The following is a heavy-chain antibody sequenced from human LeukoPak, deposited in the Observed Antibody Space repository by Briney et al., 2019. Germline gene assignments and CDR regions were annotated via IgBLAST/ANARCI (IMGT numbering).Heavy chain of an antibody. D-gene: IGHD4-17*01. V-gene: IGHV4-59*12. CDR2: IYYSGST. J-gene: IGHJ4*02. Sequence: SETLSLTCTVSGGSISSYYWSWIRQPPGKGLEWIGYIYYSGSTYYNPSLKSRVTISVDTSKNQFSLKLSSVTAADTAVYYCARDNSYGGDYEYYFDYWGQGTLVTVSS. CDR3: ARDNSYGGDYEYYFDY. CDR1: GGSISSYY.